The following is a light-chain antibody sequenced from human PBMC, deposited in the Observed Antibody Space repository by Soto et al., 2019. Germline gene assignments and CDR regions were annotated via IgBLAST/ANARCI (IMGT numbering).Light chain of an antibody. CDR2: DAS. CDR3: EQRSNWPPYT. Sequence: EIVLTQSPATLSLSPGERATLSCRASQSVSSYLAGYQQKPVQAPRLLIYDASNRATGIPARFSGSGSGTDFTLNSRSLEPEDFSFYSCEQRSNWPPYTFGQGTKLEIK. V-gene: IGKV3-11*01. J-gene: IGKJ2*01. CDR1: QSVSSY.